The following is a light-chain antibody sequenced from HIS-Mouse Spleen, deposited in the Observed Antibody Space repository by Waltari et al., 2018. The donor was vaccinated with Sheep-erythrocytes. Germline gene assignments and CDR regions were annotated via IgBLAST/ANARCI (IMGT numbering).Light chain of an antibody. J-gene: IGLJ3*02. CDR3: AAWDDSLNVLV. CDR2: SNN. V-gene: IGLV1-44*01. CDR1: SPHIGSNT. Sequence: QSVLTQPPSASGTPGQRVTLPCSGRSPHIGSNTVNWYQQLPGTAPKLLIYSNNQRPSGVPDRFSGSKSGTSASLAISGLQSEDEADYYCAAWDDSLNVLVFGGGTKLTVL.